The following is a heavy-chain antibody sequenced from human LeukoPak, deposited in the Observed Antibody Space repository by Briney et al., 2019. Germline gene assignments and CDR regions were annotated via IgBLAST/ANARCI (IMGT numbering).Heavy chain of an antibody. Sequence: GESLKISCQVSGYIFTNYWIGWLRQMPGKGLECMGIIYPDDSDTRYSPSFQGQVSISADKSINTAYLQWSSLKAPDTAMYYCARRPAGAAGLFFDYWGQGALVTVSS. V-gene: IGHV5-51*01. D-gene: IGHD6-19*01. CDR2: IYPDDSDT. CDR1: GYIFTNYW. J-gene: IGHJ4*02. CDR3: ARRPAGAAGLFFDY.